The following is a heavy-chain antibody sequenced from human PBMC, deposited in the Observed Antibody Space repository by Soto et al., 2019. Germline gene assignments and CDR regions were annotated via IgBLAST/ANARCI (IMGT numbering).Heavy chain of an antibody. CDR3: ARDASPYCSSTSCYPPGFDP. CDR1: GGSISSGGYY. D-gene: IGHD2-2*01. V-gene: IGHV4-31*03. Sequence: SETLSLTCTVSGGSISSGGYYWSWIRQHPGKGLEWIGYTYYSGSTYYNPSLKSRVTISVDTSKNQFSLKLSSVTAADTAVYYCARDASPYCSSTSCYPPGFDPWGQGTLVTVSS. J-gene: IGHJ5*02. CDR2: TYYSGST.